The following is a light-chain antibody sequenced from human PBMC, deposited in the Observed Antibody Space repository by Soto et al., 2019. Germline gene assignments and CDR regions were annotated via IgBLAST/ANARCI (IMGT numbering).Light chain of an antibody. J-gene: IGLJ1*01. V-gene: IGLV2-8*01. CDR2: EAN. CDR1: SSDVGDYNF. CDR3: SSYAGSNAHYV. Sequence: QSVLTQPPSASGSPGQSVAISCTGTSSDVGDYNFVSWYQQHPGKAPKLIIYEANKRPPGVPDRFSGSKSGNTASLTVSGLQAEDEADYYCSSYAGSNAHYVFGTGTKVTVL.